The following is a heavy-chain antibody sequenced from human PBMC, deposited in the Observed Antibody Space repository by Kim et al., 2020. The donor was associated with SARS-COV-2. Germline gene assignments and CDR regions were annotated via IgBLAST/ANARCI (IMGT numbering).Heavy chain of an antibody. J-gene: IGHJ4*02. V-gene: IGHV3-30-3*01. D-gene: IGHD3-9*01. CDR1: GFTFSNYA. CDR3: ARNYDILTGYYTAVGY. CDR2: ISYDGSNK. Sequence: GGSLRLSCAASGFTFSNYAMHWVRQAPGKGLEWVAVISYDGSNKYYADSVKGRFTISRDNSKNTLYLQMNSLRAEDTAVYYCARNYDILTGYYTAVGYWGQGTLVTVSS.